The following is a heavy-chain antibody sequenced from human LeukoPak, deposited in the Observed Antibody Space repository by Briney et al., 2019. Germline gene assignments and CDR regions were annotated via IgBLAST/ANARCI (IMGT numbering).Heavy chain of an antibody. J-gene: IGHJ4*02. Sequence: NPGGSLRLSCAASGFTFSSYSMNWVRQAPGKGLEWVSSISSSSSYIYYADSVKGRFTISRDNAKNSLYLQMNSLGAEDTAVYYCARAFPVKTYDYWGQGTLVTVSS. CDR3: ARAFPVKTYDY. CDR1: GFTFSSYS. CDR2: ISSSSSYI. V-gene: IGHV3-21*01.